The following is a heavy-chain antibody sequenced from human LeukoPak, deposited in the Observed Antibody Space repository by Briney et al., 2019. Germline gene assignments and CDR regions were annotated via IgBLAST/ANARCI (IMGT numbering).Heavy chain of an antibody. Sequence: PGGSLRLSCAASGLTVGSNYMSWVRQAPGKGLEWVSVTYSGGSTYYADSVKGRFTISRDNSKNTLYLQMNSLRAEDTAVYYCTKAMVAATIWFDPWGQGTLVTVSS. CDR2: TYSGGST. J-gene: IGHJ5*02. D-gene: IGHD2-15*01. V-gene: IGHV3-53*01. CDR1: GLTVGSNY. CDR3: TKAMVAATIWFDP.